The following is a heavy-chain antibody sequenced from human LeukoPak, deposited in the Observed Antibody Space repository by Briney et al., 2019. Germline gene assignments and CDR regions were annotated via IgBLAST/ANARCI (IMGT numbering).Heavy chain of an antibody. D-gene: IGHD5-18*01. CDR1: GFTFSSYS. CDR3: AREVLKYSYGYSDY. V-gene: IGHV3-21*01. Sequence: GGSLRLSCAASGFTFSSYSMNWVRQAPGKGLEWVSSISSSSSYIYYADSVKGRFTISRDNAKNSLYLQMNSLRAEDTAVYYCAREVLKYSYGYSDYWGQGTLVTVSS. CDR2: ISSSSSYI. J-gene: IGHJ4*02.